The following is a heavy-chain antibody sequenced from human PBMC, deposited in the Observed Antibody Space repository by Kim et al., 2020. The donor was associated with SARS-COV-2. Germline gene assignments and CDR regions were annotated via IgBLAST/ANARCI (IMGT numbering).Heavy chain of an antibody. J-gene: IGHJ4*02. Sequence: ASVKVSCKASGYTFTTYPMNWVRQAPGQGLEWMGWINTNTGNPTYAQGFTGRFVFSLDTSVTTAYLQISSLKAEDTAVYYCAGSGASYDFLSGYSFGYWGQGTLVTVSS. CDR1: GYTFTTYP. D-gene: IGHD3-9*01. CDR3: AGSGASYDFLSGYSFGY. CDR2: INTNTGNP. V-gene: IGHV7-4-1*02.